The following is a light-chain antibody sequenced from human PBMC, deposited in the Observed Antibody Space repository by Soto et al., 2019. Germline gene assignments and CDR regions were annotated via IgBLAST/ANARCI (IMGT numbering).Light chain of an antibody. J-gene: IGKJ5*01. CDR1: QSIRSD. V-gene: IGKV3-11*01. CDR2: DAS. Sequence: EIVVTQSPATLSVSPRERVTLSCRASQSIRSDLAWYQQRPGQAPRLLIYDASTRAAGIPARFIGSGSGTEFTLTISSLEPEDFAVYYCQQRSNWPPNTFGQGTRLEI. CDR3: QQRSNWPPNT.